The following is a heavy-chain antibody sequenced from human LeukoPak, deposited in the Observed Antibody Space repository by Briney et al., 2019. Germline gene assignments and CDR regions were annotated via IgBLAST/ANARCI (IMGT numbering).Heavy chain of an antibody. CDR2: IYYSGST. CDR1: GGSISSGVYY. Sequence: KSSETLSLTCTVSGGSISSGVYYWSWIRQHPGKGLEWIGYIYYSGSTYYNPSLKSRVTISVDTSKNQFSLKLSSVTAADTAVYYCARGYSSSWYGDWGQGTLVTVSS. D-gene: IGHD6-13*01. V-gene: IGHV4-31*03. CDR3: ARGYSSSWYGD. J-gene: IGHJ4*02.